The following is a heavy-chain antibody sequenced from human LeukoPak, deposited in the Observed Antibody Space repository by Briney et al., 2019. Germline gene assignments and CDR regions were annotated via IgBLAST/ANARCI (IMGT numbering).Heavy chain of an antibody. D-gene: IGHD6-19*01. J-gene: IGHJ4*02. CDR2: IYYSGYT. CDR1: GGPISSSSWY. CDR3: ARHLYTSGWVSYFDY. Sequence: PSETLSLTCTVSGGPISSSSWYCGWVRQPPGKGLEWIADIYYSGYTYQNPSLKSRVTISVDTSKNQFSMKLSSVTAADTAVYYCARHLYTSGWVSYFDYWGQGTLVTVSS. V-gene: IGHV4-39*01.